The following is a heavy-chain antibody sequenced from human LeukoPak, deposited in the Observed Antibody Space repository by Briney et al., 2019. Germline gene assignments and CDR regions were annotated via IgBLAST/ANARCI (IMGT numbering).Heavy chain of an antibody. CDR1: GFTLNSYS. Sequence: GGSLPLSCPPSGFTLNSYSMKWVRQAAARGLEWVSWICRSSRYLQHAHSLKDRFTLFRDNAKNSLYLQMNSLRAEDTAVYYCARGATAAIDWGQGTLVTVSS. J-gene: IGHJ4*02. V-gene: IGHV3-21*01. D-gene: IGHD2-2*01. CDR3: ARGATAAID. CDR2: ICRSSRYL.